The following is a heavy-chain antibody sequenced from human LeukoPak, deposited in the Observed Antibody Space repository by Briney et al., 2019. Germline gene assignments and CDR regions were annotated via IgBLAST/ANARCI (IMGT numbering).Heavy chain of an antibody. CDR1: GFTFSSYS. Sequence: GSLRLSCAASGFTFSSYSMNWVRQAPGKGLEWVSSISSSSSYIYYADSVKGRFTISRDNAKNSLYLQMNSLRAEDTAVYYCAKNAEGYETDYWGQGTLVTVSS. CDR2: ISSSSSYI. V-gene: IGHV3-21*04. CDR3: AKNAEGYETDY. J-gene: IGHJ4*02. D-gene: IGHD5-12*01.